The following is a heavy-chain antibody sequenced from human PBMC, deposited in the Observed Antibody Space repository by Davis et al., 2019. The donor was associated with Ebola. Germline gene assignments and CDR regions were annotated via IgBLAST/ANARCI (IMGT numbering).Heavy chain of an antibody. V-gene: IGHV3-53*01. CDR2: IYKSGDT. D-gene: IGHD1-20*01. CDR3: ARDLGYNWNRPGAYGMDV. J-gene: IGHJ6*02. Sequence: PGGSLRLSCAASEFTVSSNYMSWVRQAPGKGLEWVSIIYKSGDTYYADSVKGRFTISRDNSKNTLYLQMNSLRAADTAVYSCARDLGYNWNRPGAYGMDVWGQGTTVTVSS. CDR1: EFTVSSNY.